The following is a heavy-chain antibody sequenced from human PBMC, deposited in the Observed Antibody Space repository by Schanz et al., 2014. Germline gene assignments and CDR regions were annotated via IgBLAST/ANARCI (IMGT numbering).Heavy chain of an antibody. CDR3: ARLGKSNWGEGDYWYFDL. V-gene: IGHV3-7*03. J-gene: IGHJ2*01. CDR2: IKQDESER. CDR1: GFTFSTYW. D-gene: IGHD7-27*01. Sequence: EVQLVESGGGLVQPGGSLRLSCAASGFTFSTYWMSWVRQAPGKGLEWVANIKQDESERSYVDSVQGRFTISRDNAKNSLYLQVNSLRAEDTAVYYCARLGKSNWGEGDYWYFDLWGRGTLVTVSS.